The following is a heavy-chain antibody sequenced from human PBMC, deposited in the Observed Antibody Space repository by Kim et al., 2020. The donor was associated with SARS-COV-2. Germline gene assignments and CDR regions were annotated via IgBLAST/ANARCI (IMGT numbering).Heavy chain of an antibody. Sequence: GGSLRLSCAASGFTFSSYGMHWVRQAPGKGLEWVAVISYDGSNKYYADSVKGRFTISRDNSKNTPYLQMNSLRAEDTAVYYCARDRKVVGATYWFDPWG. CDR3: ARDRKVVGATYWFDP. CDR2: ISYDGSNK. V-gene: IGHV3-33*05. D-gene: IGHD1-26*01. CDR1: GFTFSSYG. J-gene: IGHJ5*02.